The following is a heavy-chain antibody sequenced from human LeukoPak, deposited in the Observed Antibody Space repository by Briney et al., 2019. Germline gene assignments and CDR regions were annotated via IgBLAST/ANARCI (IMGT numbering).Heavy chain of an antibody. D-gene: IGHD3-3*01. J-gene: IGHJ3*02. CDR3: ARAPTTPYYDFWSGYLHDAFDI. Sequence: ASVKVSCEASGYTFTSYDINWVRQATGQGLEWMGWMNPNSGNTGYAQKFQGRVTMTRNTSVSTAYMELSSLRSEDTAVYYCARAPTTPYYDFWSGYLHDAFDIWGQGTMVTVSS. V-gene: IGHV1-8*01. CDR2: MNPNSGNT. CDR1: GYTFTSYD.